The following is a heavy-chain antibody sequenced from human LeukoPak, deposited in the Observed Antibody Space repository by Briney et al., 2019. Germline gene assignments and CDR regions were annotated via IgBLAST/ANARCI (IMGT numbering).Heavy chain of an antibody. CDR1: GGTFSSYA. CDR3: ARDVGTAGDFWSGYYFC. V-gene: IGHV1-69*01. CDR2: IIPIFGTA. Sequence: SVKLSCKASGGTFSSYAISWVRQAPGQGLEWMGGIIPIFGTANYAQKFQGRVTITADESTSTAYMELSSLRSEDTAVYYCARDVGTAGDFWSGYYFCWGQGTLVTVSS. J-gene: IGHJ4*02. D-gene: IGHD3-3*01.